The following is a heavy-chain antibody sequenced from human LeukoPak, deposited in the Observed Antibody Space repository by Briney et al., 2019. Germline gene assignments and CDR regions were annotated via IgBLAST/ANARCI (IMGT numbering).Heavy chain of an antibody. CDR2: ISSSSSYI. Sequence: GGSLRLSCAASGFTFSSYSMNWVRQAPGKGLXXXXXISSSSSYIXXXXSXXXRXTISRDNAKNSLYLQMNSLRAEDTAVYYCAREIAQGYYYYGMDVWGQGTTVTVSS. J-gene: IGHJ6*02. CDR1: GFTFSSYS. D-gene: IGHD2/OR15-2a*01. CDR3: AREIAQGYYYYGMDV. V-gene: IGHV3-21*01.